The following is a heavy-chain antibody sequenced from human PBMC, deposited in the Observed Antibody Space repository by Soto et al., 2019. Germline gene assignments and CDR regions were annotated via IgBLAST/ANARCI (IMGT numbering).Heavy chain of an antibody. V-gene: IGHV4-4*02. CDR1: GASLRATYW. CDR2: MYESGRT. Sequence: PSETLSLTCDVSGASLRATYWLSWVRQPPGKGLEWIGEMYESGRTNYNPSLKSRVTISVDKSRNQFSLHLRSLTAADTAVYYCARNSFSTSSYNFLDPWGQGALVTVS. J-gene: IGHJ5*02. D-gene: IGHD6-6*01. CDR3: ARNSFSTSSYNFLDP.